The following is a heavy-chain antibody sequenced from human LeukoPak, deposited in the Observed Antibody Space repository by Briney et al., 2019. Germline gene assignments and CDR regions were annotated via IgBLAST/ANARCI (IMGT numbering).Heavy chain of an antibody. J-gene: IGHJ4*02. CDR1: GYSISSGYY. CDR2: INHSGST. D-gene: IGHD6-25*01. V-gene: IGHV4-38-2*01. CDR3: AGGAAQPGGAAGLLGY. Sequence: SETLSLTCAVSGYSISSGYYWGWIRQPPGKGLDRIGEINHSGSTNYNPSLKSRVTISVDTSKHQFSLKLSSVTAADTAVYYCAGGAAQPGGAAGLLGYWGQGTLVTVSS.